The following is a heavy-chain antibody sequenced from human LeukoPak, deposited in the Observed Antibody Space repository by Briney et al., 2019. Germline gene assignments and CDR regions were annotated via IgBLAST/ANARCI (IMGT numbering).Heavy chain of an antibody. CDR3: ARDRSSSWYNYYYGMDV. J-gene: IGHJ6*02. Sequence: SETLSLTCNVSGGSISSYYWSWIRQPPGKGLEWIGYIYYSGSTNYNPSLKSRVTISVDTSKNQFSLKLSSVTAADTAVYYCARDRSSSWYNYYYGMDVWGQGTTVTVSS. V-gene: IGHV4-59*01. CDR1: GGSISSYY. CDR2: IYYSGST. D-gene: IGHD6-13*01.